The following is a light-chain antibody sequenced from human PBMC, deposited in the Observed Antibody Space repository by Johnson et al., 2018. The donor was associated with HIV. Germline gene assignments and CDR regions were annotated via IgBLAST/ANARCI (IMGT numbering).Light chain of an antibody. Sequence: QAVLTQPPSVSAAPGQKVTISCSGSSSNIGNNYVSWYQQLPGTAPKLLISDNHKRPSGIPDRFSGSKSGTSATLGITGLQTVDEADYYCGTWDNSLSAGVFGTGTKVTVL. J-gene: IGLJ1*01. CDR3: GTWDNSLSAGV. CDR1: SSNIGNNY. V-gene: IGLV1-51*01. CDR2: DNH.